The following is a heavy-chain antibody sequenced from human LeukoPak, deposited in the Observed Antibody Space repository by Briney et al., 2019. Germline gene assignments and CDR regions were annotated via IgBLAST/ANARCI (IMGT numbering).Heavy chain of an antibody. D-gene: IGHD1-7*01. J-gene: IGHJ6*02. V-gene: IGHV3-30*18. Sequence: GGSLRLSCAASGFTFSSYGMHWVRQAPGKGLEWVAVISYDGSNKYYADSVKGRFTISRDNSKNTLSLQMNSLRAEDTAVYYCAKDLSGTPYYYYGMDVWGQGTTVTVSS. CDR1: GFTFSSYG. CDR3: AKDLSGTPYYYYGMDV. CDR2: ISYDGSNK.